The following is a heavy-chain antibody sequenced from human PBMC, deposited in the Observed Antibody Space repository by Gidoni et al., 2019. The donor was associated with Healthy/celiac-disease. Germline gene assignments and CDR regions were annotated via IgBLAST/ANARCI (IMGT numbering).Heavy chain of an antibody. CDR2: IYYSGST. D-gene: IGHD3-22*01. CDR1: GGSISSSSYY. J-gene: IGHJ5*02. V-gene: IGHV4-39*01. Sequence: QLQLQESGPGLVKPSETLSPTCTVSGGSISSSSYYWGWIRQPPGKGLEWIGSIYYSGSTYYNPSLKSRVTISVDTSKNQFSLKLSSVTAADTAVYYCARHQTEYYYDSSGYSNWFDPWGQGTLVTVSS. CDR3: ARHQTEYYYDSSGYSNWFDP.